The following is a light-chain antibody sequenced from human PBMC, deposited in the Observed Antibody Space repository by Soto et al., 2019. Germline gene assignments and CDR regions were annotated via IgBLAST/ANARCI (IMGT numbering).Light chain of an antibody. CDR1: SSNIGAGYD. J-gene: IGLJ1*01. CDR3: QSSDRSLSGSRV. Sequence: QSVLTQPPSVSGAPGQRVTISCTGSSSNIGAGYDVHWYQQLPGTAPKLLIYGNSNRPSGVPDRFSGSKSGTSASLAITGLQAEDQADYYCQSSDRSLSGSRVFGTGTKVTVL. CDR2: GNS. V-gene: IGLV1-40*01.